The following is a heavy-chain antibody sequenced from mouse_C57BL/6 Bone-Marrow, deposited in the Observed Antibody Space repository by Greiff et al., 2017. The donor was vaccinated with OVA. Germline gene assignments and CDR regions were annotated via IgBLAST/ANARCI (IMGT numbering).Heavy chain of an antibody. CDR1: GYTFTDYY. CDR3: ARDDYPFDY. V-gene: IGHV1-26*01. D-gene: IGHD2-4*01. Sequence: EVQLQQSGPELVKPGASVKISCKASGYTFTDYYMNWVKQSHGKSLEWIGDINPNNGGTSYNQKFKGKATLTVDKSSSTAYMELRSLTSEDSAVYYCARDDYPFDYWGQGTTLTVSS. J-gene: IGHJ2*01. CDR2: INPNNGGT.